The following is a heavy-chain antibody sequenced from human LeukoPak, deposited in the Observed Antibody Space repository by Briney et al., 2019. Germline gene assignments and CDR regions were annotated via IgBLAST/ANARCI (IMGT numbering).Heavy chain of an antibody. CDR2: IRSKANSYAT. V-gene: IGHV3-73*01. J-gene: IGHJ6*02. D-gene: IGHD3-22*01. CDR3: TLSSGYYYYYYGMDV. Sequence: PGGSLRLSCAASGFTFSGSAMHWVRQASGKGLEWVGRIRSKANSYATAYAASVKGRFTISRDDSKNTAYLQMNSLKTEDTAVYYCTLSSGYYYYYYGMDVWGQGTTVTVSS. CDR1: GFTFSGSA.